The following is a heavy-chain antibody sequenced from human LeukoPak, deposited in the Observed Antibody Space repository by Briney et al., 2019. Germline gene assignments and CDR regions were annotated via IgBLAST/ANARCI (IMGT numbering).Heavy chain of an antibody. CDR2: INPNSGGT. V-gene: IGHV1-2*02. CDR3: ARDRAGTDGMDV. Sequence: ASVKVSCKASGYTLTGYYMHWVRQAPGQGLEWMGRINPNSGGTNYAKKFQGRVTMTRDTSISTAYMELNRLRSDDTAVYYCARDRAGTDGMDVWGQGTTVTVSS. D-gene: IGHD6-13*01. CDR1: GYTLTGYY. J-gene: IGHJ6*02.